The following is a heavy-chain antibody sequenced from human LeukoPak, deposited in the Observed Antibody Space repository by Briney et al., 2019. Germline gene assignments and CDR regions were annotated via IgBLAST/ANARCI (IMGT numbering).Heavy chain of an antibody. Sequence: SETLSLTCAVYGGSFSDYYWNWIRQPPGKGLEWIGEINDSGSTNYSPSLKSRVTISVDTSKNQFSLKLTSVTAADTAVYYCARGASNYGSFWFDPWGQGTLVTVSS. V-gene: IGHV4-34*01. J-gene: IGHJ5*02. CDR1: GGSFSDYY. CDR3: ARGASNYGSFWFDP. D-gene: IGHD4-11*01. CDR2: INDSGST.